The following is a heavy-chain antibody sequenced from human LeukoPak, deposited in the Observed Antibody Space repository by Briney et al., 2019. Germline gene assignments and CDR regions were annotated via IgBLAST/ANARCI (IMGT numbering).Heavy chain of an antibody. CDR2: IKQDGSQK. D-gene: IGHD1-14*01. CDR1: GLTFSSYW. CDR3: AGAELDY. Sequence: GGSLRLACAASGLTFSSYWMSWVRQAPGKGLEWVANIKQDGSQKYYVDSVKGRFTISRDNAKNSLYLQMNSLSAEDTAVYYCAGAELDYWGQGTLVTVSS. J-gene: IGHJ4*02. V-gene: IGHV3-7*03.